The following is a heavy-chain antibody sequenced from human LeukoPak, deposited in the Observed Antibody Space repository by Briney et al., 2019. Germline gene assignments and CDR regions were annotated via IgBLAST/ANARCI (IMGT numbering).Heavy chain of an antibody. D-gene: IGHD1-26*01. CDR1: GFTFSNYA. V-gene: IGHV3-23*01. CDR3: AKDVRVGGGGMDV. CDR2: ISGSGVNT. J-gene: IGHJ6*02. Sequence: GGSLRLSCAASGFTFSNYAMNWVRQAPGKGLEWVSLISGSGVNTYYADSVKGRFTISKDTSKNTVSLQMNSLRGEDTAVYYCAKDVRVGGGGMDVWGQGTPVTVSS.